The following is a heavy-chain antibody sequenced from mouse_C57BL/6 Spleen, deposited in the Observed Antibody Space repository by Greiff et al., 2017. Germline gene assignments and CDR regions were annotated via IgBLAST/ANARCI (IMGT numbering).Heavy chain of an antibody. Sequence: QVQLQQSGAELVKPGASVKISCKASGYAFSSYWMNWVKQRPGKGLEWIGQIYPGDGDTNYNGQFKGKATLTADKSSSTAYMQLSSLTSEASAVYFCARSGGGGYFDVWGTGTTVTVSS. V-gene: IGHV1-80*01. J-gene: IGHJ1*03. CDR3: ARSGGGGYFDV. CDR2: IYPGDGDT. CDR1: GYAFSSYW. D-gene: IGHD1-1*02.